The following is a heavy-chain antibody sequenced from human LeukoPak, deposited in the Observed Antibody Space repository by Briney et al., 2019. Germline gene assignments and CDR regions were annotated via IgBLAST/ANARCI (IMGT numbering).Heavy chain of an antibody. CDR1: GFTFSDYE. Sequence: GGSLRLSCAASGFTFSDYEMNWVRQAPGKGLEWVSYISSSGSTIYYADSVKGRFTISRDNAKNSLYLQMNSLRAEDTAVYYRARDVVRGSGGDVWGKGTTVTISS. CDR3: ARDVVRGSGGDV. D-gene: IGHD3-10*01. V-gene: IGHV3-48*03. J-gene: IGHJ6*04. CDR2: ISSSGSTI.